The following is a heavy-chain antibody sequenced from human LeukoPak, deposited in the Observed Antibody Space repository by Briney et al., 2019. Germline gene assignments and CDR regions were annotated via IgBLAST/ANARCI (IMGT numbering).Heavy chain of an antibody. V-gene: IGHV3-30-3*01. Sequence: GGSLRLSCAASGLTFITYAMHWVRQAPGKGLEWVAIISYDGINEYYADSVKGRFTISRDNSKNTLYLQMNSLRAEDTAVYYCVRDTGFLSSGSYQAPFDYWGQGALVTVSS. CDR3: VRDTGFLSSGSYQAPFDY. J-gene: IGHJ4*02. D-gene: IGHD1-26*01. CDR2: ISYDGINE. CDR1: GLTFITYA.